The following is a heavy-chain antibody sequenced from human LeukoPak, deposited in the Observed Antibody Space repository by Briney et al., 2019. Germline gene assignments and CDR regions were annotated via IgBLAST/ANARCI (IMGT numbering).Heavy chain of an antibody. D-gene: IGHD2-2*01. V-gene: IGHV4-30-2*01. CDR3: ARQWEYQLSNWFDP. J-gene: IGHJ5*02. CDR2: IYHSGST. Sequence: SETLSLTCAVSGGSISSGGYSWRWIRQPPGKGLEWIGYIYHSGSTYYNPSLKSRVTISVDRSKNQFSLKLSPVTAADTAVYHCARQWEYQLSNWFDPWGQGTLVTVSS. CDR1: GGSISSGGYS.